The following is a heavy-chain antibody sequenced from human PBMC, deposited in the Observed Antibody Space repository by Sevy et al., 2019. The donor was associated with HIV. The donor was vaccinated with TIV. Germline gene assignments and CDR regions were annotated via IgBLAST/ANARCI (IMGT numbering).Heavy chain of an antibody. Sequence: GGSLRLSCSPSGFIFGDYTVSWVRQAPGKGLEWIAFIRGKRNGETKEYAASVRGRFTISREDSKSIADLQMYSLKTEDTAVYYCSRGEGAADWGMDVWGQGTTVTVSS. CDR1: GFIFGDYT. D-gene: IGHD1-26*01. CDR2: IRGKRNGETK. J-gene: IGHJ6*02. CDR3: SRGEGAADWGMDV. V-gene: IGHV3-49*04.